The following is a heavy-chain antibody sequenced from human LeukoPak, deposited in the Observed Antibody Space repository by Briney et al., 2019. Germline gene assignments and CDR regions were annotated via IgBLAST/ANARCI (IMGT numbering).Heavy chain of an antibody. Sequence: GGSLRLSCAASGFTFSSYGLHWVRQAPGKGLEWVAVISYDGSNKYYVDSVKGRFTISRDNAKNSLYLQMNSLRAEDTAVYYCARGSFSGTASFDYWGQGTLVTVSS. CDR2: ISYDGSNK. J-gene: IGHJ4*02. D-gene: IGHD1-1*01. CDR1: GFTFSSYG. V-gene: IGHV3-30*03. CDR3: ARGSFSGTASFDY.